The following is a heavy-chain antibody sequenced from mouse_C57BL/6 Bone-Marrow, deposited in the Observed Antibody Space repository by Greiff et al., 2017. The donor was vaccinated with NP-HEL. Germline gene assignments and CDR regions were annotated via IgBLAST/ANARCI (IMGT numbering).Heavy chain of an antibody. CDR2: ISFDGSN. D-gene: IGHD1-1*02. J-gene: IGHJ3*01. CDR3: AGGDVYYYGDSKAY. V-gene: IGHV3-6*01. Sequence: VQLKESGPGLVKPSQSLSLSCSATGYSITSGYYWNWIRQLPGNKLEWMGYISFDGSNNYNPTFKNRIPITLDTSTNQFFLKLNSVTTENTATYYGAGGDVYYYGDSKAYWGQGTLVTVSA. CDR1: GYSITSGYY.